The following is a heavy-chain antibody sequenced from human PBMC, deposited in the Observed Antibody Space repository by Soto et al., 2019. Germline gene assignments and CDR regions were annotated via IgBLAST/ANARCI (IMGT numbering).Heavy chain of an antibody. J-gene: IGHJ5*02. CDR2: ISGSGGST. Sequence: GGSLRLSCAASGFTFSSYAMSWVRHAPGKGLEWVSAISGSGGSTYYADSVKGRFTISRDNSKNTLYLQMNSLRAEDTAVYYCAKVNSGYSSSDPNQLYNWFDPWGQGTLVTVSS. D-gene: IGHD6-13*01. CDR1: GFTFSSYA. V-gene: IGHV3-23*01. CDR3: AKVNSGYSSSDPNQLYNWFDP.